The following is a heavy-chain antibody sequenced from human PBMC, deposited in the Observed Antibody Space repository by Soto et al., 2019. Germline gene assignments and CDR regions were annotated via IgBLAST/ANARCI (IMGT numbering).Heavy chain of an antibody. CDR3: ATGPGYYDSSGYFDY. D-gene: IGHD3-22*01. CDR1: GYTLTELS. J-gene: IGHJ4*02. Sequence: GASVKVSCKVSGYTLTELSMHWVRQAPGKGLEWMGGFDPEDGETIYAQKFQGRVTMTEDTSTDTAYMELSSLRSEDTAVYYCATGPGYYDSSGYFDYWGQGTLVTVSS. CDR2: FDPEDGET. V-gene: IGHV1-24*01.